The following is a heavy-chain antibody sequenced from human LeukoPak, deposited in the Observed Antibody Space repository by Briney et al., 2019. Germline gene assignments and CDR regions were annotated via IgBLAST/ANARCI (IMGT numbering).Heavy chain of an antibody. Sequence: ASVKVSCKASGYTFTSYYMHWVRQAPGQGLEWMGIINPSGGSTSYAQKFQGRVTMTRDTSTSTVYMELSSLRSEDTAVYYCARDLQSSSGWYGRPRLNYYYGMDVWGQGTTVAVSS. V-gene: IGHV1-46*01. CDR3: ARDLQSSSGWYGRPRLNYYYGMDV. D-gene: IGHD6-19*01. J-gene: IGHJ6*02. CDR2: INPSGGST. CDR1: GYTFTSYY.